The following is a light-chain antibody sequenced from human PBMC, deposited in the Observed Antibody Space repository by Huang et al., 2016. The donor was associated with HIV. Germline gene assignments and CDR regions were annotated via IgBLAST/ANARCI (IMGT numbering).Light chain of an antibody. CDR3: QQYDIWPSFT. CDR1: QRVSSN. Sequence: EIVMTQSPATLSVSPGERATLSCRARQRVSSNLAWYQQKPGQAPRLLIYGASTRATGIPARFSGSGSGTAFTLTISSLQSEDFALYYCQQYDIWPSFTFGQGTKVEGK. CDR2: GAS. V-gene: IGKV3D-15*01. J-gene: IGKJ2*01.